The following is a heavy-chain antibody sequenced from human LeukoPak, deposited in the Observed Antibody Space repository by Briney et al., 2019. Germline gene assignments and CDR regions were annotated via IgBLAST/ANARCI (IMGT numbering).Heavy chain of an antibody. CDR1: GFTVSSNY. V-gene: IGHV3-53*01. Sequence: GGSLRLSCAASGFTVSSNYMSWVRQAPGKGLEWVSVIYSGGSTYYADSVKGRFTISRDNSKNTLYLQMNSLRAEDTAVYYCARAVYYDSSGRLGYWGQGTLVTVSS. CDR3: ARAVYYDSSGRLGY. J-gene: IGHJ4*02. D-gene: IGHD3-22*01. CDR2: IYSGGST.